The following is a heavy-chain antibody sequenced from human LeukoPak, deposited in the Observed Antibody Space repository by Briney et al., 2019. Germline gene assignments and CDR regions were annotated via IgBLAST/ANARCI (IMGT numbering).Heavy chain of an antibody. D-gene: IGHD5-18*01. CDR2: IYYSGST. Sequence: PSETLSLTCTVSGGSISSYYWSWIRQPPGKGLEWIGYIYYSGSTNYNPSLKSRVTISVDTSKNQFSLKLSSVTAADAAVYYCAGRGYSYGALLRGDDYWGQGTLVTVSS. V-gene: IGHV4-59*01. CDR1: GGSISSYY. CDR3: AGRGYSYGALLRGDDY. J-gene: IGHJ4*02.